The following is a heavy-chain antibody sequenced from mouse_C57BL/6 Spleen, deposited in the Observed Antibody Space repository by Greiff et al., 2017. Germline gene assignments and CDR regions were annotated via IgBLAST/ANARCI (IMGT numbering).Heavy chain of an antibody. CDR3: ARASSTMITRVFDY. J-gene: IGHJ2*01. V-gene: IGHV1-64*01. D-gene: IGHD2-4*01. Sequence: QVHVKQSGAELVKPGASVKLSCKASGYTFTSYWMHWVKQRPGQGLEWIGMIHPNSGSTNYNEKFKSKATLTVDKSSSTAYMQLSSLTSEDSAVYYCARASSTMITRVFDYWGQGTTLTVSS. CDR2: IHPNSGST. CDR1: GYTFTSYW.